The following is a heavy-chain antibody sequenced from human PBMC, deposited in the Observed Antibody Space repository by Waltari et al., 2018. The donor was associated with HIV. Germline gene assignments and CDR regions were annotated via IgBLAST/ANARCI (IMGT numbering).Heavy chain of an antibody. D-gene: IGHD4-4*01. J-gene: IGHJ6*02. CDR3: ARSYDYSNPRVMDV. V-gene: IGHV4-59*01. CDR2: IYYSGTT. Sequence: QAQLQESGPGLVKPSETLSLTCTVSGGSISRYYWSWIRQPPGKGLEYIGYIYYSGTTNYNPSLKSRVTFSVDTSENQLSLKLSSVTAADTAVYYCARSYDYSNPRVMDVWGQGTAVTVSS. CDR1: GGSISRYY.